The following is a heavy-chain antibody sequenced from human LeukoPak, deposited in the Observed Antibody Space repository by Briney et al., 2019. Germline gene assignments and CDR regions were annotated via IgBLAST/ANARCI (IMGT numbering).Heavy chain of an antibody. V-gene: IGHV4-31*03. D-gene: IGHD5-12*01. J-gene: IGHJ6*04. CDR2: IYYSVST. CDR3: ARGYSGYEPWGMDV. CDR1: GVSISSGGYY. Sequence: TSETLSLTCTVSGVSISSGGYYWRWIHQHPGKGLEWIGYIYYSVSTYYNPSLKSRVTISVDTSKNQFSLKLSSVTAADTAVYYCARGYSGYEPWGMDVWGKGTTVTVSS.